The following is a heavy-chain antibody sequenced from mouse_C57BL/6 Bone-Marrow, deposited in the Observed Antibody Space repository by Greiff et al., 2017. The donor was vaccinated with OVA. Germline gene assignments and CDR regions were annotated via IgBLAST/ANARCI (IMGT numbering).Heavy chain of an antibody. CDR2: IYPGSGNT. CDR3: ARRSFITTVVDYFDY. J-gene: IGHJ2*01. V-gene: IGHV1-76*01. CDR1: GYTFTDYY. D-gene: IGHD1-1*01. Sequence: QVQLEQSGAELVRPGASVKLSCKASGYTFTDYYINWVKQRPGQGLEWIARIYPGSGNTYYNEKFKGKATLTAEKSSSTAYMQLSSLTSEDSAVYFCARRSFITTVVDYFDYWGQGTTLTVSS.